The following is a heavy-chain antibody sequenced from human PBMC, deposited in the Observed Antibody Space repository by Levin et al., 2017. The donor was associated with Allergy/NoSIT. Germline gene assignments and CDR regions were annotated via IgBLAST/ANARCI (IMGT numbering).Heavy chain of an antibody. Sequence: GGSLRLSCVASGFSLSGYSMNWVRQAPGKGLEWVSTISGSGTYINYVDSVKGRFAISRDDAKNSVYLQMNSLRDEDAAVYYCARDQGLAWGQGVLVTVSS. CDR2: ISGSGTYI. J-gene: IGHJ5*02. CDR3: ARDQGLA. V-gene: IGHV3-21*04. CDR1: GFSLSGYS.